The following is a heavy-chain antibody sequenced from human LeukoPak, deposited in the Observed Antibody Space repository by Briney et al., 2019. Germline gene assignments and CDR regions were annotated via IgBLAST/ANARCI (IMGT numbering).Heavy chain of an antibody. V-gene: IGHV3-23*01. CDR3: AKGIPATGTAVRGYFDY. CDR2: ISGSGGSS. CDR1: GFTFSTYA. Sequence: GGFLRLSCAASGFTFSTYAMSWVRQAPGRGLEWASTISGSGGSSYYADSVKGRFSISRDNSKNTLDLQMNSLRAEDTAVYYCAKGIPATGTAVRGYFDYWGQGTLVTVSS. D-gene: IGHD6-13*01. J-gene: IGHJ4*02.